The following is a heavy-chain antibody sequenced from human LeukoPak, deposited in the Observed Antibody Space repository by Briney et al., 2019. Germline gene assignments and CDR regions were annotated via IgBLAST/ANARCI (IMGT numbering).Heavy chain of an antibody. D-gene: IGHD2-2*01. V-gene: IGHV3-53*01. CDR1: GFTVSSNY. CDR3: ARDRRAYCSSTSCYPYYYYYYMDV. CDR2: IYSGGST. J-gene: IGHJ6*03. Sequence: PGGSLRLSCAASGFTVSSNYMSWVRQAPGKGLEWVSVIYSGGSTYYADSVKGRFTISRDNSKNTLYLQMNSLRAEDTAVYYCARDRRAYCSSTSCYPYYYYYYMDVWGKGTTVTVSS.